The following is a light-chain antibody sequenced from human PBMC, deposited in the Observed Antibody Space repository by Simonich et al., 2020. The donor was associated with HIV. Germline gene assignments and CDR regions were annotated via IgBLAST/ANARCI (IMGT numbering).Light chain of an antibody. J-gene: IGKJ5*01. V-gene: IGKV1-6*01. CDR2: AAS. CDR1: QYIRYD. CDR3: QQANSFPLT. Sequence: AIQMTQSPSSLSASVGDRVTITCRASQYIRYDLGWYQQKPGKTPKLLVYAASSLQTGVPSRFSGSGSGTDFTLTISSLQPEDFATYYCQQANSFPLTFGQGTRLEIK.